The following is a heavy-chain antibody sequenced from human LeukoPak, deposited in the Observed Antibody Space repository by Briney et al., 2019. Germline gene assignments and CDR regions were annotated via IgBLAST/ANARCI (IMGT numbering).Heavy chain of an antibody. CDR3: ARHGIYYGLGSSYGLPNWFDP. CDR2: IYYSGST. V-gene: IGHV4-39*01. Sequence: SETLSLTCTVSGVSISSSSYYWGRIRQPPGKGLEWIGSIYYSGSTYYNPSLKSRVTMSVDRSKNQFSLKLSSVTAADTAVYYCARHGIYYGLGSSYGLPNWFDPWGQGTLVTVSS. CDR1: GVSISSSSYY. D-gene: IGHD3-10*01. J-gene: IGHJ5*02.